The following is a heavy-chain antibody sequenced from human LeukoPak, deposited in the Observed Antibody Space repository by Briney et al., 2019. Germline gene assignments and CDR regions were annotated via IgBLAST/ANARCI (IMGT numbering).Heavy chain of an antibody. V-gene: IGHV3-53*01. J-gene: IGHJ4*02. D-gene: IGHD2-2*01. Sequence: GGSLRLSCAAAGFTVSSNYMSWVRQAPGKGLEWASVIYSGGSTYYADSVKGRFTISRDNSKNTLYLQMNSLRAEDTAVYYCARGGLVPAALDYWGQGTLVTVSS. CDR1: GFTVSSNY. CDR3: ARGGLVPAALDY. CDR2: IYSGGST.